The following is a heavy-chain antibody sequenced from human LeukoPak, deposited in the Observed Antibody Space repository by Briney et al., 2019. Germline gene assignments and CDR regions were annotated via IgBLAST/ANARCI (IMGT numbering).Heavy chain of an antibody. V-gene: IGHV3-23*01. D-gene: IGHD3-10*01. CDR1: GFTFSNYA. CDR3: AKECDYSPGHKFDL. CDR2: ISGSGGST. Sequence: GGSLRLSCAASGFTFSNYAMNWVRQAPGKGLEWVSAISGSGGSTYYADSVKGRFTISGDTSGTTLYLQMNGLRAEDTVVYYCAKECDYSPGHKFDLWGQGTLVTVSS. J-gene: IGHJ4*02.